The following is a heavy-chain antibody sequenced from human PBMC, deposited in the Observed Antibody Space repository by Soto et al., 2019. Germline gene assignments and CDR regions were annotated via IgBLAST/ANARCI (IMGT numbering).Heavy chain of an antibody. CDR1: GGSFASYA. V-gene: IGHV1-69*06. CDR2: IIPIFGTP. J-gene: IGHJ5*02. Sequence: QVQLVQSGAEVKKPGSSLKVSCKASGGSFASYAFSWVRQAPRQGLEWVGGIIPIFGTPKYAQWFQGRVSITADRSTTTAYLDLTALTSEDTAVYFCARDLRPHFVNWDTDVWFYTWGQGTLGIVSS. D-gene: IGHD1-1*01. CDR3: ARDLRPHFVNWDTDVWFYT.